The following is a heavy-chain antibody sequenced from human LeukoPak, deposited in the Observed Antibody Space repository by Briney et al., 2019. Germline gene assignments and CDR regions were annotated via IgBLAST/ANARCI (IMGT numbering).Heavy chain of an antibody. CDR3: ARDPSRDGYNDGDY. CDR2: ISSSSSYI. J-gene: IGHJ4*02. V-gene: IGHV3-21*01. CDR1: GFTFSSYS. Sequence: PGRSLRLSCAASGFTFSSYSMYWVRQAPGKGLEWVSSISSSSSYIYYADSVKGRFTISRDNAKNSLYLQMSSLRAEDTAVYYCARDPSRDGYNDGDYWGQGTLVTVSS. D-gene: IGHD5-24*01.